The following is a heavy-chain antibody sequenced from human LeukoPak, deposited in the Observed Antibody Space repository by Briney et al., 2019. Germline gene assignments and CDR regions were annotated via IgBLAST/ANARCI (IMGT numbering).Heavy chain of an antibody. V-gene: IGHV3-30*18. J-gene: IGHJ4*02. Sequence: PGRSLLLSCAASGFTFSSFGMHWVRQAPGKGLEWVAVISYDGSNKYYADSVKGRFTVSRDNSKNTLYLEMNTLGTEDTAVYYCAKRASFGSGWHRSDYWGQGTLVPVSS. CDR1: GFTFSSFG. CDR2: ISYDGSNK. D-gene: IGHD6-19*01. CDR3: AKRASFGSGWHRSDY.